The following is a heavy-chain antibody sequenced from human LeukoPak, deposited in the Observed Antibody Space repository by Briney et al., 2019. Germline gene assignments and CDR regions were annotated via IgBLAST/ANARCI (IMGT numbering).Heavy chain of an antibody. CDR3: ARSRLHLNWFDP. CDR2: INHSGST. Sequence: SETLSLTCAVYGGSFSGYYWSWIRQPPGKGLEWIGEINHSGSTNYNPSLKGRVTISVDTSKNQFSLKLSSVTAADTAVYYCARSRLHLNWFDPWGQGTLVTVSS. D-gene: IGHD2-21*02. CDR1: GGSFSGYY. V-gene: IGHV4-34*01. J-gene: IGHJ5*02.